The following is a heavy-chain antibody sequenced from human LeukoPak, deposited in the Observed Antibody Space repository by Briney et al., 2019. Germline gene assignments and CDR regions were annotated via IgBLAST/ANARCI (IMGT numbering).Heavy chain of an antibody. CDR1: GGSISSDY. D-gene: IGHD6-13*01. Sequence: SETLSLTCIVPGGSISSDYWSWIREPARKGLEWIGRIYTTMSTNYNPSLKCRVTMSLDTSKNQFSLKLSCVSAADPAVYYCARTHSSRYNWCDTWGEGTLVTVSS. J-gene: IGHJ5*02. CDR2: IYTTMST. CDR3: ARTHSSRYNWCDT. V-gene: IGHV4-4*07.